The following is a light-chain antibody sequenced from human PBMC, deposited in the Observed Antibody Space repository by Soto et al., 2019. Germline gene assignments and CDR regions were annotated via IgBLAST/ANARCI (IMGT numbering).Light chain of an antibody. Sequence: QSVLTQPASVSGSPGQSITISCTGTSSDVGTYNYVSWYQQHPGKAPKLMIYGVTNRPSGVSNRFSASKSGNTASLTISRLPAEDEADYYCSSYTSSSFVVFGGGTKLTVL. CDR2: GVT. J-gene: IGLJ2*01. CDR3: SSYTSSSFVV. CDR1: SSDVGTYNY. V-gene: IGLV2-14*01.